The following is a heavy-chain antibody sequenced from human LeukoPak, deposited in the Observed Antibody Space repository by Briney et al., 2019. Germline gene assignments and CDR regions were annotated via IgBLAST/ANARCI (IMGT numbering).Heavy chain of an antibody. CDR3: ARDFVNSGYYFDY. CDR2: IRYDGSNE. D-gene: IGHD3-22*01. Sequence: GGSLRLSCAASGFTFSSYGMHWVRQAPGKGLEWVSFIRYDGSNEYYADSVGGRFTISRDNSKNTLYLQMNSLRAEDTAVYYCARDFVNSGYYFDYWGQGTLVTVSS. CDR1: GFTFSSYG. V-gene: IGHV3-30*02. J-gene: IGHJ4*02.